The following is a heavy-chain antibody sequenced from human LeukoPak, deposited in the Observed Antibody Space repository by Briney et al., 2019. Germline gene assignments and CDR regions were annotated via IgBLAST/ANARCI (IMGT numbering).Heavy chain of an antibody. J-gene: IGHJ3*02. Sequence: SQTLSLTCAISGDSVSSNSAAWNWISHSPSRGLKWLGRTYYRSKWYNDYAVSVKSRITINPDTSKNQFSLQLNSVTPEDTAVYYCARDGKYGDYERHNAFDIWGQGTMVTVSS. CDR3: ARDGKYGDYERHNAFDI. V-gene: IGHV6-1*01. CDR2: TYYRSKWYN. D-gene: IGHD4-17*01. CDR1: GDSVSSNSAA.